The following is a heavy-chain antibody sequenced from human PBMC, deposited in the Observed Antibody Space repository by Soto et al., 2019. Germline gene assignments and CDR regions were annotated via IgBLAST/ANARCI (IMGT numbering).Heavy chain of an antibody. CDR3: ARDIVVVVAAYFYYYYGMDV. Sequence: SETLSLTCTVSGGSISSSSYFWGWIRQPPGKGLEWIGSIYYSGSTYYNPSLKSRVTISVDTSKNQFSLKLSSVTAADTAVYYCARDIVVVVAAYFYYYYGMDVWGQGTTVTVSS. J-gene: IGHJ6*02. CDR2: IYYSGST. CDR1: GGSISSSSYF. V-gene: IGHV4-39*01. D-gene: IGHD2-15*01.